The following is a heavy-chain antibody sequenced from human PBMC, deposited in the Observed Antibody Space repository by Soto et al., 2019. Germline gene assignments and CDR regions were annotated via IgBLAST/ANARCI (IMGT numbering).Heavy chain of an antibody. CDR3: ATDDYGDYGYYYYGMDV. CDR2: IIPIFGTA. CDR1: GGTFSSYA. V-gene: IGHV1-69*06. Sequence: QVQLVQSGAEVKKPGSSVKVSCKASGGTFSSYAISWVRQAPGQGLEWMGGIIPIFGTANYAQKFQGRVTITADKSTSTAYMELSSLRSEDTAVYYCATDDYGDYGYYYYGMDVWGQGTTVTVSS. J-gene: IGHJ6*02. D-gene: IGHD4-17*01.